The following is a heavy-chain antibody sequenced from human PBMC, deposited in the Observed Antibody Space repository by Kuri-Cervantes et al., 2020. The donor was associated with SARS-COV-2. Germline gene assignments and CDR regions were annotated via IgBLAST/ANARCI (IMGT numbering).Heavy chain of an antibody. V-gene: IGHV3-48*03. CDR3: ARDRGANGWFDY. J-gene: IGHJ4*02. CDR2: IGLSDISI. CDR1: GFTFSRYE. Sequence: GGSLRLSCVASGFTFSRYEINWVRQAPGKGLEWVSYIGLSDISIKYTDSVKGRFSISRDNAKNSVYLQMNSLRVGDTALYYCARDRGANGWFDYWGPGTLVTVSS. D-gene: IGHD6-19*01.